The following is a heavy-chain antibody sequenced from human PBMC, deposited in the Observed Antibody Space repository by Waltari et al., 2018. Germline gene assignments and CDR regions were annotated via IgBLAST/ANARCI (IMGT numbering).Heavy chain of an antibody. Sequence: QVQLVQSGAEVKKPGASVTVSCKASGYTFTGYYMHWVRQAPGQGLEWMGRINPNSGGTNYAQKFQGRVTMTRDTSISTAYMELSRLRSDDTAVYYCARSSYSSSKPFDYWGQGTLVTVSS. CDR3: ARSSYSSSKPFDY. CDR2: INPNSGGT. CDR1: GYTFTGYY. J-gene: IGHJ4*02. D-gene: IGHD6-6*01. V-gene: IGHV1-2*06.